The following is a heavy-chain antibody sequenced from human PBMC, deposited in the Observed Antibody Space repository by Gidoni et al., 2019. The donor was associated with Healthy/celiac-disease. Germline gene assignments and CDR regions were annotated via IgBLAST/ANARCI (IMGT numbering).Heavy chain of an antibody. CDR3: ARRDSSSSRYFQH. Sequence: EVQLVQSGAEGKKPGESLKISCTGSGYSFTSYWIGWGRQMPGKGLEWMGIIYPGDSDTRYSPSFQVQVTISADKSISTAYLQWSSLKASDTAMYYCARRDSSSSRYFQHWGQGTLVTVSS. D-gene: IGHD6-6*01. J-gene: IGHJ1*01. V-gene: IGHV5-51*03. CDR1: GYSFTSYW. CDR2: IYPGDSDT.